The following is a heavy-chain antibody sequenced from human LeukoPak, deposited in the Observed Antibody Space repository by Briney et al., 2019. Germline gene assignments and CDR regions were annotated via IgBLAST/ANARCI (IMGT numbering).Heavy chain of an antibody. CDR1: GFTFSSYA. Sequence: HGGSLRLSCAASGFTFSSYAMHWVRQAPGKGLEYVSAVISNGGSSYDADSVKGRFARSTDNSKNSLYLQMGSMRGEDMAVYYCARGPIFGVVITPYYFDYWGQGTLVTVSS. CDR3: ARGPIFGVVITPYYFDY. CDR2: VISNGGSS. D-gene: IGHD3-3*01. V-gene: IGHV3-64*02. J-gene: IGHJ4*02.